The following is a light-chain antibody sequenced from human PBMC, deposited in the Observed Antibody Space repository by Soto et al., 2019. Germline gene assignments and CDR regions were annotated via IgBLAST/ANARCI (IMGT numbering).Light chain of an antibody. V-gene: IGKV3-15*01. CDR1: QSVSSN. Sequence: ELVMTQSPATLSVSPGERATLSCRASQSVSSNLAWYQQKPGQAPSLLIYGASTRATGTPARFSGSGSGTEFTLTISSLQSEEFAVYYCQQYIRWPLTFGGGTKVDI. CDR3: QQYIRWPLT. CDR2: GAS. J-gene: IGKJ4*01.